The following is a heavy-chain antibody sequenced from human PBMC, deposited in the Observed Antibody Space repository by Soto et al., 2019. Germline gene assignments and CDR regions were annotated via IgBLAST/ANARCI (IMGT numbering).Heavy chain of an antibody. V-gene: IGHV1-2*02. CDR2: INPDSGDT. Sequence: ASVKVSCQASGYTFTTYYIHWMRQAPGQGLEWMGWINPDSGDTKYPQTFQGRVTMTRDTSISTAYMELTSLRSDDTAVYYCASRITIFGDEYGMDVWGQGTTVTVSS. J-gene: IGHJ6*02. CDR3: ASRITIFGDEYGMDV. D-gene: IGHD3-3*01. CDR1: GYTFTTYY.